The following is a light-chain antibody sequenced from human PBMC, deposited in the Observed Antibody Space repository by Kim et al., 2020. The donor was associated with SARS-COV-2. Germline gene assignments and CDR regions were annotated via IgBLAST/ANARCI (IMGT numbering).Light chain of an antibody. CDR2: EAS. V-gene: IGKV1-33*01. J-gene: IGKJ5*01. Sequence: DIQVTQSPSSVSAFVGDRVTITCQASQDITKFLNWYQHQSGKSPKLLIYEASHLETGVPSRFSGNGSGTHFTFTISSLQADDSATYYCQQYDNLSITFGQGTRVEIK. CDR1: QDITKF. CDR3: QQYDNLSIT.